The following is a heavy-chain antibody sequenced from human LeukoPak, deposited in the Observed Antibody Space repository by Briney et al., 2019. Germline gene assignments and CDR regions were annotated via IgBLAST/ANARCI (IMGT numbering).Heavy chain of an antibody. CDR3: ARSYSGSYVAAFDI. D-gene: IGHD1-26*01. V-gene: IGHV4-61*02. J-gene: IGHJ3*02. Sequence: TLSLTCTVSGGSVNSGNYYWTWIRQPAGKRLEWIGRIYTSGSTNYNPSLKSRVTISIDASKNQFSLRLSSVTAADTAVYYCARSYSGSYVAAFDIWGRGTMVTVSS. CDR2: IYTSGST. CDR1: GGSVNSGNYY.